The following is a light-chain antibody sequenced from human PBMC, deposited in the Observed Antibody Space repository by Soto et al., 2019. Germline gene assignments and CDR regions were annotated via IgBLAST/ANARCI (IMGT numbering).Light chain of an antibody. Sequence: EVVLKQSPATLSLSRGERSTLSCRTSQSVTNYLAWYQQTPGQAPRMLIYDASNSATGIPARFSGSGSGTDFTLTISSLEPEDFAFYYCQQRYSGWTFGQGTKVDIK. CDR1: QSVTNY. CDR3: QQRYSGWT. J-gene: IGKJ1*01. V-gene: IGKV3-11*01. CDR2: DAS.